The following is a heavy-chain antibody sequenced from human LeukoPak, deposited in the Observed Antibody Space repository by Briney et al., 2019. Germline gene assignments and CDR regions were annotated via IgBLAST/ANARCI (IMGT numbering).Heavy chain of an antibody. Sequence: PGASLRLSCAASGFTFSSYGMHWVRQAPGKGLEWVAVISDDGTTRYYADSVKGRFTISRDNFKNTLYLEMNSLRAEDTAVYYCAKEGAAGGKMQFCFDYWGQGTLVTVSS. CDR1: GFTFSSYG. D-gene: IGHD6-13*01. V-gene: IGHV3-30*18. J-gene: IGHJ4*02. CDR2: ISDDGTTR. CDR3: AKEGAAGGKMQFCFDY.